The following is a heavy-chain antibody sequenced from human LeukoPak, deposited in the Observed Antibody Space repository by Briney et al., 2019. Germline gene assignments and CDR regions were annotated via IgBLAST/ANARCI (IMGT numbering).Heavy chain of an antibody. V-gene: IGHV1-69*13. Sequence: SVKVSCKASGGTFSSYAISWVRQAPGQGLEWMGGIIPIFGTANYAQKFQGRVTITADESTSTAYMELSSLRSEDTAVYYCAREVGGGIVGATHGGFDPWGQGTLVTVSS. D-gene: IGHD1-26*01. CDR3: AREVGGGIVGATHGGFDP. CDR1: GGTFSSYA. CDR2: IIPIFGTA. J-gene: IGHJ5*02.